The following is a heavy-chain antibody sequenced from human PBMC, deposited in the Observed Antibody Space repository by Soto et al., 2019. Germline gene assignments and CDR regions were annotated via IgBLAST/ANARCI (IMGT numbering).Heavy chain of an antibody. Sequence: SVKVSCKADGGNFSSYTISWVRQAPGQGLEWMGRIIPILGIANYAQKFQGRVTITADKSTSTAYMELSSLRSEDTAVYYCARVSYYYDSSGYYSPRYFDYWGQGTLVTVSS. CDR2: IIPILGIA. CDR1: GGNFSSYT. V-gene: IGHV1-69*02. J-gene: IGHJ4*02. D-gene: IGHD3-22*01. CDR3: ARVSYYYDSSGYYSPRYFDY.